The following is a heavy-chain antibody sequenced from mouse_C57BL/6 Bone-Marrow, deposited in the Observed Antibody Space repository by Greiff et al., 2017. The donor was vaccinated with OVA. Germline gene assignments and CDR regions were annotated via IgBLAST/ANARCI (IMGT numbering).Heavy chain of an antibody. Sequence: VQLQQSGAELARPGASVKLSCKASGYTFTSYGISWVKQRTGQGLEWIGEIYPRSGNTYYNEKFKGKATLTADKSSSTAYMELRSLTSEDSAVDFCARALYGYTDFDYWGQGTTLTVSS. CDR1: GYTFTSYG. J-gene: IGHJ2*01. CDR2: IYPRSGNT. V-gene: IGHV1-81*01. CDR3: ARALYGYTDFDY. D-gene: IGHD2-2*01.